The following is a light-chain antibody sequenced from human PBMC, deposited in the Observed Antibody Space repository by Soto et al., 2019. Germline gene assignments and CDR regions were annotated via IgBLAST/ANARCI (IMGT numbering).Light chain of an antibody. CDR1: QSVSSNY. Sequence: EVVLTQSPGTLSLSPGERGTLSCRASQSVSSNYLAWYQQKPGQAPSLLIYGASRRATAIPDRFSGSGSGTDFTLTISRLEPEDFAVYYCQEYGSSPQTFGQGTKVEIK. CDR2: GAS. V-gene: IGKV3-20*01. CDR3: QEYGSSPQT. J-gene: IGKJ1*01.